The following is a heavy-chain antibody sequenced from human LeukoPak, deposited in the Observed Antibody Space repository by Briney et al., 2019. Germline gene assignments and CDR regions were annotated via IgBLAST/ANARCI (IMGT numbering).Heavy chain of an antibody. CDR1: GVSFSGYY. D-gene: IGHD6-13*01. Sequence: SETLSLTCAVYGVSFSGYYWSWIRQPPGKGLEWIGEINHSGSTNYNPSLKSRVTISVDTSKNQFSLKLSSVTAADTAVYYCARLQRIAAAGTRKWFDPWGQGTLVTVSS. CDR2: INHSGST. CDR3: ARLQRIAAAGTRKWFDP. J-gene: IGHJ5*02. V-gene: IGHV4-34*01.